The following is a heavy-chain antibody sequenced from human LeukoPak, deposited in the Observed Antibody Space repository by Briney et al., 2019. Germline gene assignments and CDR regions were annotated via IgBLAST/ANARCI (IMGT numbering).Heavy chain of an antibody. CDR3: ARTPNYYYMDV. CDR2: MNPNSGNT. Sequence: ASVKVSCKASGYTFTSYDINWGRQATGQGLEWMGWMNPNSGNTGYAQKFKGRVTITRNTSISTAYMELRSLRSEDTAVYYCARTPNYYYMDVWGKGTTVTVSS. V-gene: IGHV1-8*03. J-gene: IGHJ6*03. CDR1: GYTFTSYD.